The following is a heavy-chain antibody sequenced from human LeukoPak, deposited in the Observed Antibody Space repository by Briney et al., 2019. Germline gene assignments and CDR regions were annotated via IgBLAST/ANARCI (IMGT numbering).Heavy chain of an antibody. CDR1: GGSFSGYY. CDR2: INHSGST. CDR3: ARGQGYPTLFDY. Sequence: SETLSLTCAVYGGSFSGYYWSWIRQPPGKGLEWIGEINHSGSTNYNPSLKSRVTISVDTSKNQFSLKLSSVTAADTAVYYCARGQGYPTLFDYWGQGTLVTVSS. V-gene: IGHV4-34*01. J-gene: IGHJ4*02. D-gene: IGHD5-12*01.